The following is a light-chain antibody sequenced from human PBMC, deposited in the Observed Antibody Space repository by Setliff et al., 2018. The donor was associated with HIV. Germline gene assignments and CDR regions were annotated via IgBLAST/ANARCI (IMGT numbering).Light chain of an antibody. J-gene: IGKJ1*01. V-gene: IGKV3-15*01. Sequence: EIVMTQSPATLSVSPGERATLSCRASQSVSSNLAWYQQKPGQAPRLLIYGASTRATGIPARFSGSGSGTEFTLTINSLQSEDFAVYSCQQYNNWPPWTFGQGTKVDIK. CDR3: QQYNNWPPWT. CDR1: QSVSSN. CDR2: GAS.